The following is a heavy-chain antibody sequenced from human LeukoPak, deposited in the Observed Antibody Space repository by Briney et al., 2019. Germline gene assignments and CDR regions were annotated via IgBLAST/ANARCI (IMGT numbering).Heavy chain of an antibody. CDR3: ARDSPYSAGGQPADY. J-gene: IGHJ4*02. CDR2: IKQDGSEK. V-gene: IGHV3-7*01. Sequence: GGSLRLSCAASGFAFSSYWMSWVRQTPGKGLEWVANIKQDGSEKNYVDSVKGRFTISRDNGKNSLYLQMNSLRAEDTAVYYCARDSPYSAGGQPADYWGRGTLVTVSS. D-gene: IGHD6-13*01. CDR1: GFAFSSYW.